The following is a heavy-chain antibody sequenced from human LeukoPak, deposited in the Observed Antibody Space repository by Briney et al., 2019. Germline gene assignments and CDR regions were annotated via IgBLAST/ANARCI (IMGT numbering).Heavy chain of an antibody. Sequence: GGSLRLSCAASGFTFSSYWMHWVRQAPGKGLEWVAVISYDGSNKYYADSVKGRFTISRDNSKNTLYLQMNSLRAEDTAVYYCAKLPGQFDYWGQGTLVTVSS. CDR2: ISYDGSNK. J-gene: IGHJ4*02. V-gene: IGHV3-30*18. CDR1: GFTFSSYW. CDR3: AKLPGQFDY.